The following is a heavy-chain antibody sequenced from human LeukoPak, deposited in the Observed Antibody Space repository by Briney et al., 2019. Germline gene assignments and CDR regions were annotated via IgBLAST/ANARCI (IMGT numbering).Heavy chain of an antibody. CDR1: GYTFIDYY. J-gene: IGHJ4*01. CDR2: VDPEDGET. Sequence: GASVKVSCKASGYTFIDYYMHWVQQAPGKGLEWMGHVDPEDGETKYAEKFQGRVAITADTSTDTAYMELSSLRSEDTAVYYCATGARTILYDTVGTDYWGHGTLVTVSS. V-gene: IGHV1-69-2*01. D-gene: IGHD3-22*01. CDR3: ATGARTILYDTVGTDY.